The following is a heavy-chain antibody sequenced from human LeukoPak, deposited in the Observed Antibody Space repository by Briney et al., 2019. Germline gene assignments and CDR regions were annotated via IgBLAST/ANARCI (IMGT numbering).Heavy chain of an antibody. V-gene: IGHV3-33*01. J-gene: IGHJ3*02. CDR1: GFTFSSYG. CDR3: AGDHPSPPMIVVADAFDI. Sequence: GGSLRLSCAASGFTFSSYGMHWVRQAPGKGLEWVAVIWYDGSNKYYADSVKGRFTISRDNSKNTLYLQMNSLRAEDTAVYYCAGDHPSPPMIVVADAFDIWGQGTMVTVSS. CDR2: IWYDGSNK. D-gene: IGHD3-22*01.